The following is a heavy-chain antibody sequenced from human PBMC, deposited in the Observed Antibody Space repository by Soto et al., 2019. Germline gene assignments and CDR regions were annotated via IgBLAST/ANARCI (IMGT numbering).Heavy chain of an antibody. CDR2: ISSSSSTI. J-gene: IGHJ6*02. CDR1: GFTFSSYS. CDR3: ARDQRYRTTVIDPATYYYYYGIDV. V-gene: IGHV3-48*02. D-gene: IGHD4-17*01. Sequence: GGSLRLSCAASGFTFSSYSMNWVRQAPGKGLEWVSYISSSSSTIYYADSVKGRFTISRDNAKNSLYLQMNSLRDEDTAVYYCARDQRYRTTVIDPATYYYYYGIDVWGQGTTVT.